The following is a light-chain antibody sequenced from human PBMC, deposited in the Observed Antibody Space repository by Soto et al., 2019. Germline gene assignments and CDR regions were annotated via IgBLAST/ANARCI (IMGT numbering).Light chain of an antibody. CDR1: SSDVGSYNL. CDR3: CSYAGIYV. CDR2: EVS. V-gene: IGLV2-23*02. Sequence: QSALTQPASVSGSPGQSITISCTGTSSDVGSYNLVSWYQQYPGKAPKLMIYEVSKRPSGVSNRFSGSKSGNTASLTISGLQAEDEADYYCCSYAGIYVFGTGTKVTVL. J-gene: IGLJ1*01.